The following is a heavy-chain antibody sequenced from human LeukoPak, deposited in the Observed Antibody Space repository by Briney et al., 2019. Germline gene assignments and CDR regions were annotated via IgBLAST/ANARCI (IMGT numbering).Heavy chain of an antibody. Sequence: SETLSLTCTVSGVSISSGGYYWSWIRQPPGKGLEWIGYIYYSGSTNYNPSLKGRVTMTVDTSKNQFSLNLSSVTAADTAVYYCARGRGSSWYYFDYWGQGPLVTVSS. CDR3: ARGRGSSWYYFDY. CDR2: IYYSGST. CDR1: GVSISSGGYY. J-gene: IGHJ4*02. V-gene: IGHV4-61*08. D-gene: IGHD6-13*01.